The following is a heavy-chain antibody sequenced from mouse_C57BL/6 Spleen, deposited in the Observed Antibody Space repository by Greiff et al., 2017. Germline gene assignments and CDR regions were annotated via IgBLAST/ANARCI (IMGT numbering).Heavy chain of an antibody. CDR1: GYTFTGYW. CDR3: ARWWDGSLGMGC. J-gene: IGHJ4*01. Sequence: QVQLQQSGAELMKPGASVKLSCKATGYTFTGYWIEWVKQRHGHGLEWIGEIIPGSGGTNYNEKFKGKATFTADTSSNTAYMQLSSLTTEDSAIYDCARWWDGSLGMGCRGQGTTVTVSS. V-gene: IGHV1-9*01. D-gene: IGHD2-3*01. CDR2: IIPGSGGT.